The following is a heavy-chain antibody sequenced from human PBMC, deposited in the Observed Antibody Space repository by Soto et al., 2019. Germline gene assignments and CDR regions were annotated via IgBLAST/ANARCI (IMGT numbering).Heavy chain of an antibody. CDR2: IYYSGST. V-gene: IGHV4-39*01. Sequence: SSETLSLTCTVSGGSISSSSYYWGWIRQPPGKGLEWIGNIYYSGSTYYNPSLKSRVTISVDTSKNLFSLKLSSVTAADTAVYYCARHSMSSNWDPPNWFDPWGQGTLVTVSS. CDR3: ARHSMSSNWDPPNWFDP. D-gene: IGHD6-13*01. J-gene: IGHJ5*02. CDR1: GGSISSSSYY.